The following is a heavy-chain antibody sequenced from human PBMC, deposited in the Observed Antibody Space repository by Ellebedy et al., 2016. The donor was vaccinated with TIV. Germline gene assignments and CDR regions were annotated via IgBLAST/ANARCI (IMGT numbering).Heavy chain of an antibody. Sequence: GESLKISCAASGFTFSDSYMSWIRQAPGKGLEWVSYISITGSYTNYTDSVKGRFTISRDNAKNSLHLQMNSPRDEDTAVYYCARNGYEDVWGSYHHDYWGQGTLVTVSS. J-gene: IGHJ4*02. CDR2: ISITGSYT. CDR1: GFTFSDSY. D-gene: IGHD3-16*02. CDR3: ARNGYEDVWGSYHHDY. V-gene: IGHV3-11*06.